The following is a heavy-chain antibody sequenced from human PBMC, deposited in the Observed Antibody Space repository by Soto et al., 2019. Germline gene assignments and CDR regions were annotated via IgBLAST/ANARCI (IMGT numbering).Heavy chain of an antibody. J-gene: IGHJ4*02. CDR2: IKSKTDGGTT. D-gene: IGHD3-16*02. CDR1: GFTFSNAW. Sequence: GGSLRLSCAASGFTFSNAWMNWVRQAPGKGLEWVGRIKSKTDGGTTDYAAPVKGRFTISRDDSKNKLYLQMNSLKTEDTAVYYCTTDLYDYVWGSYRYTEDYWGQGTLVTVSS. CDR3: TTDLYDYVWGSYRYTEDY. V-gene: IGHV3-15*07.